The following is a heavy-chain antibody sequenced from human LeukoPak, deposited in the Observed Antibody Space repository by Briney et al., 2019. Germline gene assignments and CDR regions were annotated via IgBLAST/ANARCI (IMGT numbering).Heavy chain of an antibody. V-gene: IGHV3-23*01. CDR3: ASTAYYDSSGYYLPLPFDY. J-gene: IGHJ4*02. CDR2: ISGSGGST. D-gene: IGHD3-22*01. Sequence: GGSLRLSCAASGFTFSSYAMSWVRQAPGKGLEWVSAISGSGGSTYYADSVKGRFTISRDNSKNTLYLQMNSLRAEDTAVYYCASTAYYDSSGYYLPLPFDYWGQGTLVTVSS. CDR1: GFTFSSYA.